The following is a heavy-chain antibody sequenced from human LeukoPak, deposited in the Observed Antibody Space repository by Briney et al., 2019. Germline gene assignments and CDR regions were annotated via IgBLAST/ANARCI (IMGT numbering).Heavy chain of an antibody. CDR1: GFSFSDYY. J-gene: IGHJ4*02. CDR2: ISSSSTYT. CDR3: ASGYYDSSGYWYYFDY. D-gene: IGHD3-22*01. Sequence: GGPLRLSCAASGFSFSDYYMSWIRQAPGKGLEWVSYISSSSTYTNYADSVKGRFTISRDNAKNSLYLQMNSLRAEDTAVYYCASGYYDSSGYWYYFDYWGQGTVVTVSP. V-gene: IGHV3-11*03.